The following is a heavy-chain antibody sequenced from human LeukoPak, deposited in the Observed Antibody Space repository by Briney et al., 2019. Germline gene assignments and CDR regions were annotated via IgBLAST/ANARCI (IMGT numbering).Heavy chain of an antibody. Sequence: PSETLSLTCTVSGGSISSSSYYWGWLRQPPGKGLEWIGSIYYSGSTYYNPSLKSRVAISVATSKNQLSLKLSSVTAADTAVYSCARRPAGSRSRRGINFDYWGQGKLVTVSS. J-gene: IGHJ4*02. V-gene: IGHV4-39*01. CDR3: ARRPAGSRSRRGINFDY. D-gene: IGHD1-14*01. CDR2: IYYSGST. CDR1: GGSISSSSYY.